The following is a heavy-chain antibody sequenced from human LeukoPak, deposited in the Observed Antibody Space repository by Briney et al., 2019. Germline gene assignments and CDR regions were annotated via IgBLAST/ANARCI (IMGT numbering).Heavy chain of an antibody. CDR3: ARASSRTGGFDP. CDR2: INPNSGGT. V-gene: IGHV1-2*02. D-gene: IGHD1-26*01. CDR1: GYTFTGYY. Sequence: ASPKVSCKASGYTFTGYYMHWVRQAPGQGLEWMGWINPNSGGTNYAQKFQGRVTMTRDTSISTAYMELSRLRSDDTAVYYCARASSRTGGFDPWGQGTLVTVSS. J-gene: IGHJ5*02.